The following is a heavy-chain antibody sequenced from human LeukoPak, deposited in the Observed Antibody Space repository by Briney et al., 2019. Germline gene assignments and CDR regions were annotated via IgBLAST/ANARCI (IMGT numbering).Heavy chain of an antibody. CDR2: IKSDGSTI. J-gene: IGHJ4*02. Sequence: PGGSQRLSCAASGFTFSGNWMHWVRQAPGKGLEWVSHIKSDGSTITYADSVKGRFTTSRDNAKNTLYLQMDSLRAEDTAVYYCARGDYFDYWGQGTLVTVSS. CDR3: ARGDYFDY. CDR1: GFTFSGNW. V-gene: IGHV3-74*03.